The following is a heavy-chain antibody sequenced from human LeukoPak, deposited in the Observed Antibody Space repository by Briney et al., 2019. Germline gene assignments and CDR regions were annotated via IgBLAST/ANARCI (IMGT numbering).Heavy chain of an antibody. V-gene: IGHV3-48*01. D-gene: IGHD2-8*01. CDR2: ISSSSTI. CDR1: GFTFSSYS. CDR3: ARVNPYCTNGVCYPDFDY. J-gene: IGHJ4*02. Sequence: GGSLRLSCAASGFTFSSYSMNWVRQAPGKGLEWVSYISSSSTIYYADSVKGRFTISRDNAKNSLYLQMDSLRAEDTAVYYCARVNPYCTNGVCYPDFDYWGQGTLVTVSS.